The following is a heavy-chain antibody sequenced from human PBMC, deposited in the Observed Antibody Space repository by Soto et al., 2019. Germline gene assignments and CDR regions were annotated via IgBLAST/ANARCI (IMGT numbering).Heavy chain of an antibody. V-gene: IGHV3-30-3*01. D-gene: IGHD3-22*01. CDR2: ISYDGSNK. CDR1: GFTFSSYA. CDR3: ARDYYDSSGYYYETGEDWFDP. J-gene: IGHJ5*02. Sequence: PGGSLRLSCAASGFTFSSYAMHRVRQAPGKGLEWVAVISYDGSNKYYADSVKGRFTISRDNSKNTLYLQMNSLRAEDTAVYYCARDYYDSSGYYYETGEDWFDPWGQGTLVTVSS.